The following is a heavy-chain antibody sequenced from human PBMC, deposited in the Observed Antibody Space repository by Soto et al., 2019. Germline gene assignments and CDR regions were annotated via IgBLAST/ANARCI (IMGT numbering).Heavy chain of an antibody. CDR2: MNDSGSA. D-gene: IGHD6-19*01. J-gene: IGHJ6*02. Sequence: PSETLSLTCGVYGGSLGGYYWSWVRQSPGKGLQWIGEMNDSGSANYNPSLQSRVAVSVDSSKRQFSLKLTFVTAADTAVYYCARGSGWYIDCYYTMDVWGQGTTDT. CDR3: ARGSGWYIDCYYTMDV. V-gene: IGHV4-34*01. CDR1: GGSLGGYY.